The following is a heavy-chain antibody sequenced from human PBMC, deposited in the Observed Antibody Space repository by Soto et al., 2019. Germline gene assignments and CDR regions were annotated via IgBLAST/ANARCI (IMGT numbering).Heavy chain of an antibody. CDR3: ARGYYGSGSYYWFDP. J-gene: IGHJ5*02. CDR1: GGTFSSYA. V-gene: IGHV1-69*13. CDR2: IIPIFGTA. D-gene: IGHD3-10*01. Sequence: SVKVSFKASGGTFSSYAISWLRQAPGQGLEWMGGIIPIFGTANYAQKFQGRVTITADESTSTAYMELSSLRSEDTAVYYCARGYYGSGSYYWFDPWGQGTLVTVSS.